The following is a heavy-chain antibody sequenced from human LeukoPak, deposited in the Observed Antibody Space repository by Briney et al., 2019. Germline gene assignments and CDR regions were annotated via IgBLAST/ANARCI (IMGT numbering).Heavy chain of an antibody. CDR3: ARQRAVGGALIY. CDR1: IYTITTDYY. D-gene: IGHD1-26*01. V-gene: IGHV4-38-2*02. CDR2: IYHTGYA. J-gene: IGHJ4*02. Sequence: SETLSLTCTVSIYTITTDYYWGWIRQPPGKGLEWIGNIYHTGYAYYNESLKSRVTISVDTSANQFSLKLTSVAAADTAVYYCARQRAVGGALIYWGQGALVTVSS.